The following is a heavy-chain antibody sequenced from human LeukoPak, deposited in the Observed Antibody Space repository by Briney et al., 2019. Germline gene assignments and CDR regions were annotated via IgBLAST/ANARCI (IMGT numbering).Heavy chain of an antibody. J-gene: IGHJ4*02. CDR3: ARDQLYYDSSGYGFRLRNFGY. CDR1: GGSISSSSYY. Sequence: SETLSLTCTVSGGSISSSSYYWGWIRQPPGKGLEWIGSIYYSGSTYYNPSLKSRVTISVDKSKNQFSLKLSSVTAADTAVYYCARDQLYYDSSGYGFRLRNFGYWGQGTLVTVSS. V-gene: IGHV4-39*07. D-gene: IGHD3-22*01. CDR2: IYYSGST.